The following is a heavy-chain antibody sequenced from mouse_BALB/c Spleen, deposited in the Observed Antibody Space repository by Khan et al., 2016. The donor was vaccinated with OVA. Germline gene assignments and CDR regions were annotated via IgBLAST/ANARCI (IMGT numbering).Heavy chain of an antibody. J-gene: IGHJ3*01. CDR3: AREGAYYRSDGWFAY. Sequence: VQLQQSGAELARPGASVKMSCKASGYTFTSYTMHWVKQRPGQGLEWIGYIYPSNDYTNYNQRFKDKATLTADKSSSTASMQLSSRTSEDSAVYYCAREGAYYRSDGWFAYWGQGTLVTVSA. CDR2: IYPSNDYT. D-gene: IGHD2-14*01. V-gene: IGHV1-4*01. CDR1: GYTFTSYT.